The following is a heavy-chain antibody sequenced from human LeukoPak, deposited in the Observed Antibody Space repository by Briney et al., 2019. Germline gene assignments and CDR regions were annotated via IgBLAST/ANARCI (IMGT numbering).Heavy chain of an antibody. CDR1: GFTFSSYA. J-gene: IGHJ4*02. CDR2: ISGSGGST. CDR3: AKDRPDFWSGYPSDFDY. V-gene: IGHV3-23*01. Sequence: GGSLRLSCAASGFTFSSYAMSWVRQAPGKGLEWVSAISGSGGSTYYADSVKGRFTIPRDNSKNTLYLQMNSLRAEDTAVYYCAKDRPDFWSGYPSDFDYWGQGTLVTVSS. D-gene: IGHD3-3*01.